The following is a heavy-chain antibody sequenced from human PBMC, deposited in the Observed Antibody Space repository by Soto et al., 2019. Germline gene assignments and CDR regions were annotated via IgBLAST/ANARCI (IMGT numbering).Heavy chain of an antibody. CDR3: ARFVVFYYDSSGPLDY. Sequence: GASVKVSCKASGYTFTSYYMHWVRQAPGQGLEWMGIINPSGGSTSYAQKFQGRVTMTRDTSTSTVYMELSSLRSEDTAVYYCARFVVFYYDSSGPLDYRAQRSLDTGSS. D-gene: IGHD3-22*01. CDR2: INPSGGST. V-gene: IGHV1-46*03. CDR1: GYTFTSYY. J-gene: IGHJ4*02.